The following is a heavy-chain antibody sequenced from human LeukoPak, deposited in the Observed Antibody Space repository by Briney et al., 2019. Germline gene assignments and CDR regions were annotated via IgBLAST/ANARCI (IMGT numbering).Heavy chain of an antibody. CDR1: GFSLSTSGMR. CDR3: ARIPPRVAHFDY. D-gene: IGHD2-15*01. Sequence: SGPTLVNPTETLTLTCTFSGFSLSTSGMRVSWIRQPPGKALEWLARIDWDDDKFYSTSLKTRLTISKDTSKNQVVLTMTNMDPVDTATYYCARIPPRVAHFDYWAREPWSPSPQ. V-gene: IGHV2-70*04. J-gene: IGHJ4*02. CDR2: IDWDDDK.